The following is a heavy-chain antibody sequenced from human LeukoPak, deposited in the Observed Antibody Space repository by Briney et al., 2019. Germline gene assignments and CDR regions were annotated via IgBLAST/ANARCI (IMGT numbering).Heavy chain of an antibody. CDR3: AKDNGFGELSPSTTGYGMDV. Sequence: PGGSLRLSCAASGFTFSSYAMSWVRQAPGKGLEWVSAISGSGGSTYYADSVKGRFTISRDNSKNTLYLQMNSLRAEDTALYYCAKDNGFGELSPSTTGYGMDVWGQGTTVTVSS. CDR1: GFTFSSYA. CDR2: ISGSGGST. V-gene: IGHV3-23*01. D-gene: IGHD3-10*01. J-gene: IGHJ6*02.